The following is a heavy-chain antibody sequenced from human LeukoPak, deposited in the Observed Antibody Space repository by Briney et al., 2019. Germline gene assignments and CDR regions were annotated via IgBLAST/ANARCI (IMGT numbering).Heavy chain of an antibody. J-gene: IGHJ3*02. CDR3: ARPRLEYCSGGSCFDAFDI. V-gene: IGHV3-23*01. CDR1: GFTFSSYE. Sequence: GGSLRLSCAASGFTFSSYETNWVRQAPGKGLEWVSAISGSGSTTYYADSVKGRFTISRDNSKNTLFLQMNSLTAEDTAIYSCARPRLEYCSGGSCFDAFDIWGQGTMVTVSS. CDR2: ISGSGSTT. D-gene: IGHD2-15*01.